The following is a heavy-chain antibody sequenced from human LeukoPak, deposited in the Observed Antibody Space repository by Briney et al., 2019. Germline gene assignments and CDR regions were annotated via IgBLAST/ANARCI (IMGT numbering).Heavy chain of an antibody. V-gene: IGHV1-18*01. CDR3: ARDLGGYCSSTSCQEYYFDY. Sequence: GASVKVSCKASGYTFTSYGISWVRQAPGQGLEWMGCISAYNGNTNYAQKLQGRVTMTTDTSTSTAYMELRSLRSDDTAVYYCARDLGGYCSSTSCQEYYFDYWGQGTLVTVSS. CDR2: ISAYNGNT. J-gene: IGHJ4*02. D-gene: IGHD2-2*01. CDR1: GYTFTSYG.